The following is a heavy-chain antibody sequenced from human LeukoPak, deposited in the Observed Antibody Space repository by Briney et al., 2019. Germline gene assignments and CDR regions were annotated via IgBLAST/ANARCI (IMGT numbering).Heavy chain of an antibody. CDR3: ATQAQGYNSYFDY. Sequence: GGSLRLSCAASGFTFSSYWMNWARQAPGKGLEWVASINHNGNVNYYVDSVKGRFTISRDNSKNTLFLQMNNLRPEDAAVYYCATQAQGYNSYFDYWGQGTLVTVSS. CDR2: INHNGNVN. D-gene: IGHD5-24*01. CDR1: GFTFSSYW. V-gene: IGHV3-7*01. J-gene: IGHJ4*02.